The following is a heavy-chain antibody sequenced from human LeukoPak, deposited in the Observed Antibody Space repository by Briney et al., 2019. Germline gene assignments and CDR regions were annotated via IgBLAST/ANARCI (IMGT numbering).Heavy chain of an antibody. J-gene: IGHJ4*02. V-gene: IGHV3-30*04. CDR2: MSYDGSNK. Sequence: PGGSLRLSCATSGFTLSRYAMHWIRQAPGKGLEWVAIMSYDGSNKYYADSVKGRFTISRDNSKTTLYLQMNSLRAEDTAVYYCARAPTYYYDSSGYYFDYWGQGTLVTVSS. D-gene: IGHD3-22*01. CDR3: ARAPTYYYDSSGYYFDY. CDR1: GFTLSRYA.